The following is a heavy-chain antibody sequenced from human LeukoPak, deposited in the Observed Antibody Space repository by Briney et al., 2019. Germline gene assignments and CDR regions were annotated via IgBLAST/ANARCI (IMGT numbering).Heavy chain of an antibody. CDR1: GGSISSSTYY. CDR2: IYFSGST. J-gene: IGHJ4*02. CDR3: ARARDARGGFDY. D-gene: IGHD2-15*01. V-gene: IGHV4-39*07. Sequence: SETLSLTCTVSGGSISSSTYYWGWIRQPPGRRLEWIGTIYFSGSTYYNPSLKSRVTISVDTSKNQFSLKLSSVTAADTAVYYCARARDARGGFDYWGQGTLVTVSS.